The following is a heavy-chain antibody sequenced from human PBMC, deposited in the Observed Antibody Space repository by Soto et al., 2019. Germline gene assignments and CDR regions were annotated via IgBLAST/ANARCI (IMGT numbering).Heavy chain of an antibody. V-gene: IGHV3-30*18. Sequence: PGGSLRLSCAASVFTFSSSGMHLVRQAPGKGLDWVAVISYDGSNKFYADSVKGRFTISRYNFRNTLYLQMNSLRAEDTAVYYCAKEFHSWNYFDYWGQGTLVTVSS. D-gene: IGHD1-20*01. CDR3: AKEFHSWNYFDY. CDR1: VFTFSSSG. CDR2: ISYDGSNK. J-gene: IGHJ4*02.